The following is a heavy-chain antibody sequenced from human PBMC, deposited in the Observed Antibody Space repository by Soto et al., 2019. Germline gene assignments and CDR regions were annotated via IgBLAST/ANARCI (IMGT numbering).Heavy chain of an antibody. CDR3: ARERGSYYDFWSGYYKFRGMDV. CDR2: INPNSGGT. CDR1: GYTFTGYF. V-gene: IGHV1-2*02. D-gene: IGHD3-3*01. Sequence: ASVKVPYKASGYTFTGYFMHRVRQAPGQGLEWVGWINPNSGGTNYAQKFQGRVTMTRDTSIITAYMELSRLGSDDTAVYYCARERGSYYDFWSGYYKFRGMDVWGQGTTVTVSS. J-gene: IGHJ6*02.